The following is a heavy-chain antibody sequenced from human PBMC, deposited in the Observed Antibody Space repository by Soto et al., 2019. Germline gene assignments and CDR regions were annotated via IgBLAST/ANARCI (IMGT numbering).Heavy chain of an antibody. CDR1: GFTFSSYG. V-gene: IGHV3-30*03. CDR3: ARALTALYCSVTSCDWGGTLFGP. Sequence: VGSLRLSCAASGFTFSSYGMHWVRQAPGKELEWVAVISYDGSNKYYADSVKGRFTISRDNSKNTLYLQMNSLRAEDTAVYYCARALTALYCSVTSCDWGGTLFGPWGQATVAPFSS. CDR2: ISYDGSNK. J-gene: IGHJ5*02. D-gene: IGHD2-2*01.